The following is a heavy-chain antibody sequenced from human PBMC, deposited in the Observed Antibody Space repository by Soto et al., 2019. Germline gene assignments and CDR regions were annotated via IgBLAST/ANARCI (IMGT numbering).Heavy chain of an antibody. Sequence: GGSLRLSCAASGFTFSSYAMHWVRQAPGKGLEYVSAISSNGGSTYYANSVKGRFTISRDNSKNTLYLQMGSLRAEDMAVYYCARDGYSGSYFDYWGQGTLVTVSS. CDR1: GFTFSSYA. D-gene: IGHD1-26*01. CDR2: ISSNGGST. CDR3: ARDGYSGSYFDY. V-gene: IGHV3-64*01. J-gene: IGHJ4*02.